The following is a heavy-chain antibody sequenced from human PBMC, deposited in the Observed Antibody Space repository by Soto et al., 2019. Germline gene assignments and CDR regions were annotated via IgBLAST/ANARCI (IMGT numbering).Heavy chain of an antibody. CDR3: ARDGPSEYSSSSSNYYYGMDV. D-gene: IGHD6-6*01. Sequence: ASVKVSCKASGYSFTGYYIHWVRQAPRQGLEWLGWINPNSGGTNYAQKFQGWVTMTRDTSISTAYMELSRLRSDDTAVYYCARDGPSEYSSSSSNYYYGMDVWGQGTTVTVSS. V-gene: IGHV1-2*04. CDR2: INPNSGGT. CDR1: GYSFTGYY. J-gene: IGHJ6*02.